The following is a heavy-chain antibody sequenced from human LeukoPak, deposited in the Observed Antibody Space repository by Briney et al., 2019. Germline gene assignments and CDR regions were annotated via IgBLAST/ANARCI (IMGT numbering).Heavy chain of an antibody. V-gene: IGHV1-69*13. Sequence: SVKVSCKASGGTFSSYAISWVRQAPGQGLEWMGGIIPIFGTANYAQKYQGRVTITADESTSTAYMELSSLRSEDTAVYYCARSETDDYYYYGMDVWGKGTTVTVSS. CDR1: GGTFSSYA. J-gene: IGHJ6*04. CDR2: IIPIFGTA. CDR3: ARSETDDYYYYGMDV.